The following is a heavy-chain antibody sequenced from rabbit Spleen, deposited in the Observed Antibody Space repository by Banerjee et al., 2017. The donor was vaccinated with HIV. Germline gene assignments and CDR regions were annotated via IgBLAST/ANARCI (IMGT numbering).Heavy chain of an antibody. V-gene: IGHV1S40*01. J-gene: IGHJ6*01. Sequence: QSLEESGGDLVKPGGTLTLTCTASGFSFSSSDYMCWVRQAPGKGLEWISCIDGGSSGFIYSATWAKGRFTISKTSSTTVTLQMTSLTAADTATYFCARDTGSSFSSYGMDLWGQGTLVTVS. CDR2: IDGGSSGFI. CDR1: GFSFSSSDY. CDR3: ARDTGSSFSSYGMDL. D-gene: IGHD8-1*01.